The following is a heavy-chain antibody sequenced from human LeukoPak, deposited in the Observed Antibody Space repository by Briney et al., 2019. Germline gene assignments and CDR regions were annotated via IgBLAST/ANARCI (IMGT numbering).Heavy chain of an antibody. CDR1: GYSISSGYY. J-gene: IGHJ3*02. D-gene: IGHD3-22*01. Sequence: PSETLSLTCAVSGYSISSGYYWGWIGQPSGKGLEWIGSIYHSGSTYYNPSLKSRVTISVDTSKNQFSLKLSSVTAADTAVYYCTRDRSDYYDSSGHDAFDIWGQGTMVTVSS. V-gene: IGHV4-38-2*02. CDR3: TRDRSDYYDSSGHDAFDI. CDR2: IYHSGST.